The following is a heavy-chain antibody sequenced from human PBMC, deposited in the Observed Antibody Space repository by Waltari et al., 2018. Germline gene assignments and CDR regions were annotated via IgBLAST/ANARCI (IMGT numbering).Heavy chain of an antibody. J-gene: IGHJ4*02. CDR1: GFNLVDYF. D-gene: IGHD2-8*01. CDR2: IGLNADGGTT. CDR3: LKWRDHQFFDH. Sequence: EVQLVESGGGLVQPGRSLRLSCTTSGFNLVDYFMSWVRRAPGKGLELISFIGLNADGGTTDYAASVQGRFAISRDDSKSVAYLQMNSLKTEDTAVYYCLKWRDHQFFDHWGQGTLVTVSS. V-gene: IGHV3-49*04.